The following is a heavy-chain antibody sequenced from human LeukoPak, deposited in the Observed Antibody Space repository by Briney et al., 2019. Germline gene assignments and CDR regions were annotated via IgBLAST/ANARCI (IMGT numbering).Heavy chain of an antibody. J-gene: IGHJ4*02. CDR2: IGGGGVDT. CDR1: GFTFSSYA. CDR3: AKDPPTTGTTFDN. Sequence: PGGSLRLSCVASGFTFSSYATSWVRQAPGEGLEGVSRIGGGGVDTYYADYVKGRITIYKDNSKNKLYLQMNSLRVEDTAVYYCAKDPPTTGTTFDNWGRGTLVTVSS. V-gene: IGHV3-23*01. D-gene: IGHD1-1*01.